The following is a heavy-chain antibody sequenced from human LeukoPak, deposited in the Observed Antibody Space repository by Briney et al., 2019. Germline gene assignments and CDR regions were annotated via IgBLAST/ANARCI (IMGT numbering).Heavy chain of an antibody. D-gene: IGHD3-16*01. CDR3: ARDWGARNYGWHFDL. J-gene: IGHJ2*01. CDR1: GFTFSNYA. CDR2: ISYGGNNK. V-gene: IGHV3-30*01. Sequence: GGSLRLSCVASGFTFSNYATHWLRQAPGKGLQWMAVISYGGNNKYYADSVKGRFTISRDNSKNTLYLQMNSLRAEDTAVFYCARDWGARNYGWHFDLWGRGTLVTVSS.